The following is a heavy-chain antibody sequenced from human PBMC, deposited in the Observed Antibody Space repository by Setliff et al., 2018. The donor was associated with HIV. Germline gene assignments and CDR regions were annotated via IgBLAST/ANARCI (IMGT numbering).Heavy chain of an antibody. J-gene: IGHJ4*02. D-gene: IGHD3-10*01. CDR3: ARHGQYGSGSYYNRPFDF. Sequence: TGESLKISCETSGYSFIHYWIGWVRQMPGKGLEWMGIIYPGDSDTRYSPSFQGQVTISADKSISTAYLQWSSLKASDTAMYYCARHGQYGSGSYYNRPFDFWGQGTLVTVSS. V-gene: IGHV5-51*01. CDR1: GYSFIHYW. CDR2: IYPGDSDT.